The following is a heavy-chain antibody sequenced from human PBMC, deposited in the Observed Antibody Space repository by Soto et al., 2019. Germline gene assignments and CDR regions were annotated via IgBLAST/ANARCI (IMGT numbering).Heavy chain of an antibody. CDR1: GFTFSNYL. CDR2: IKQDGSEK. CDR3: AREKRANGYFDY. J-gene: IGHJ4*02. D-gene: IGHD6-25*01. V-gene: IGHV3-7*01. Sequence: EVQLVESGGGLVQPGGSLRLSCAASGFTFSNYLMSWVRQAPGKGLEWVANIKQDGSEKYYVASVNGRFTISRDNAKNSLYLQMTSLRADDTAVYYCAREKRANGYFDYWGQGTLVTVSS.